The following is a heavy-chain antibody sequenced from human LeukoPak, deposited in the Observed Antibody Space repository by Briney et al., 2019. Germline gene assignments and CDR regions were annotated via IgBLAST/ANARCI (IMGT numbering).Heavy chain of an antibody. CDR1: GGFISSYY. V-gene: IGHV4-59*08. J-gene: IGHJ5*02. CDR3: VTHRGYDSGGYYRWFDP. CDR2: ISYSGIT. D-gene: IGHD3-22*01. Sequence: PSETLSLTCTVSGGFISSYYWSWIRQPPGKRLEWIGYISYSGITNYNPSLKSRVTISVDTSKNQFSLKLTSVTAADTAVYYCVTHRGYDSGGYYRWFDPWGQGTLVTVSS.